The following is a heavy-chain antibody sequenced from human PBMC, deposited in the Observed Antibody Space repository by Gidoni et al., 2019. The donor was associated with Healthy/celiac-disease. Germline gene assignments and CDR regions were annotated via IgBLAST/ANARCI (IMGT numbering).Heavy chain of an antibody. J-gene: IGHJ6*02. CDR1: GFTFSNAW. Sequence: EVQLVESGGGLVKPGGSLRLSCAASGFTFSNAWMSWVRQAPGKGLEWVGRIKSKTDGGTTDYAAPVKGRFTISRDDSKNTLYLQMNSLKTEDTAVYYCTTALIVATIKSPNYYYYGMDVWGQGTTVTVSS. CDR2: IKSKTDGGTT. CDR3: TTALIVATIKSPNYYYYGMDV. V-gene: IGHV3-15*01. D-gene: IGHD5-12*01.